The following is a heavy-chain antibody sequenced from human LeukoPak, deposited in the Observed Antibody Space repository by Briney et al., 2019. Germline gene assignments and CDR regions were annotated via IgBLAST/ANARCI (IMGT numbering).Heavy chain of an antibody. CDR1: GFTFSDYY. Sequence: PGGSLRLSCAAPGFTFSDYYMSWIRQAPGKGLQWVSYISSSSSYTNYADSVKGRFTISRDNAKNSLYLQMNSLRAEDTAVYYCARVGSLNYYDSSGYYSPYGMDVWGQGTTVTVSS. V-gene: IGHV3-11*06. CDR3: ARVGSLNYYDSSGYYSPYGMDV. D-gene: IGHD3-22*01. CDR2: ISSSSSYT. J-gene: IGHJ6*02.